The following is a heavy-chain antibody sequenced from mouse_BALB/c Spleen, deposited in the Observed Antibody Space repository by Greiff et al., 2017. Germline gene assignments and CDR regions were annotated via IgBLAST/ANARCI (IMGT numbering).Heavy chain of an antibody. J-gene: IGHJ4*01. D-gene: IGHD2-10*02. CDR3: ARDPYGNYHYAMDY. CDR1: GFTFSSYG. Sequence: DVKLVESGGGLVQPGGSLKLSCAASGFTFSSYGMSWVRQTPDKRLELVATINSNGGSTYYPDSVKGRFTISRDNAKNTLYLQMSSLKSEDTAMYYCARDPYGNYHYAMDYWGQGTSVTVSS. V-gene: IGHV5-6-3*01. CDR2: INSNGGST.